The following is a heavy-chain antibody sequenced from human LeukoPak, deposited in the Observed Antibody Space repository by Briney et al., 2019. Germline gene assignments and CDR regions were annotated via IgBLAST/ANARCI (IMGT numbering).Heavy chain of an antibody. D-gene: IGHD3-22*01. CDR1: GGSISSGSYY. V-gene: IGHV4-61*02. CDR2: IYTSGT. CDR3: ARAGNYYDSSGYYYALFDY. Sequence: SQTLSLTCTVSGGSISSGSYYRSWIRQPAGKGLEWIGRIYTSGTNYNPSLKSRVTISVDTSKNQFSLKLTSVTAADTAVYYCARAGNYYDSSGYYYALFDYWGQGTLVTVSS. J-gene: IGHJ4*02.